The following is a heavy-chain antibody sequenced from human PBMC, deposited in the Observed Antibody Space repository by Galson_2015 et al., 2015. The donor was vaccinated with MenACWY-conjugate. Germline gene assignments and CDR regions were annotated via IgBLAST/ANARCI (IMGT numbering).Heavy chain of an antibody. CDR1: GFTFDDHG. CDR2: INWNGDRT. CDR3: ARGVEQWLVRPSTHFDI. V-gene: IGHV3-20*01. D-gene: IGHD6-19*01. J-gene: IGHJ3*02. Sequence: SLRLSCAGSGFTFDDHGMYWVRQALGKGLEWVSSINWNGDRTGYADSVKGRFTISRDNAKNSLYLQMNNLRAEGTAFYHCARGVEQWLVRPSTHFDIWGQGTLLTVSS.